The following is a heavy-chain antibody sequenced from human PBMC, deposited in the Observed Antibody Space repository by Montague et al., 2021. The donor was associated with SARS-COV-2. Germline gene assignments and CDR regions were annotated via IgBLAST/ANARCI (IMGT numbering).Heavy chain of an antibody. J-gene: IGHJ5*02. Sequence: SETLSLTCTVSGGSFGSYYWSWLRQPPGKGLEWIGYIYYRGTTNYNPSLESRVTMLVDTSKNQFSLNLSSVTAADTALYYCARVLQYNWFDPWGQGTLVTVSS. V-gene: IGHV4-59*01. CDR3: ARVLQYNWFDP. D-gene: IGHD2-15*01. CDR2: IYYRGTT. CDR1: GGSFGSYY.